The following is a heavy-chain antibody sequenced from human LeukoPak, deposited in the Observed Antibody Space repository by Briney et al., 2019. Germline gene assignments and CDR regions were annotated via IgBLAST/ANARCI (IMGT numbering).Heavy chain of an antibody. CDR3: ARGNYDSSVGAFDI. D-gene: IGHD3-22*01. Sequence: PSQTLSLTCTVSGGSISSGGYYWSWIRQPPGKGLEWIGYIYHSGSAYYNPSLKSRVTISVDRSKNQFSLKLSSVTAADTAVYYCARGNYDSSVGAFDIWGQGTMVTVSS. V-gene: IGHV4-30-2*01. J-gene: IGHJ3*02. CDR2: IYHSGSA. CDR1: GGSISSGGYY.